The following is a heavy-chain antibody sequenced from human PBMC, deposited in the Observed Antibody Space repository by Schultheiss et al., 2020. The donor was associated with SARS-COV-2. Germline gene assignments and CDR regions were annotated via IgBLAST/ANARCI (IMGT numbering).Heavy chain of an antibody. Sequence: GGSLRLSCAASGFTFSSYAMHWVRQAPGKGLEWVPVISYDGSNKYYADSVKGRFTISRDNSKNTLYLQMNSLRAEDTAVYYCARDGRGYCSSTSCYPLDYWGQGTLVTVSS. J-gene: IGHJ4*02. CDR2: ISYDGSNK. CDR1: GFTFSSYA. V-gene: IGHV3-30*04. D-gene: IGHD2-2*01. CDR3: ARDGRGYCSSTSCYPLDY.